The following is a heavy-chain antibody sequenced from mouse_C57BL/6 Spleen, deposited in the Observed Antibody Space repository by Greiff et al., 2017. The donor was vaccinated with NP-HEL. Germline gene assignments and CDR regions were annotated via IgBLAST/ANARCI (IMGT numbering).Heavy chain of an antibody. V-gene: IGHV1-18*01. Sequence: VQLKQSGPELVKPGASVKIPCKASGYTFTDYNMDWVKQSHGKSLEWIGDINPNNGGTIYNQKFKGKATLTVDKSSSTAYMELRSLTSEDTAVYYCARLHYYGSSTGWYFDVWGTGTTVTVSS. CDR1: GYTFTDYN. CDR2: INPNNGGT. D-gene: IGHD1-1*01. J-gene: IGHJ1*03. CDR3: ARLHYYGSSTGWYFDV.